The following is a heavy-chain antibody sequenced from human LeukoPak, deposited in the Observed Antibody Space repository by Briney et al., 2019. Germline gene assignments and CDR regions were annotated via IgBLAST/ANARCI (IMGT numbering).Heavy chain of an antibody. D-gene: IGHD3-22*01. CDR2: ISGSGGST. CDR3: AKYITMIVVVITGAFDY. J-gene: IGHJ4*02. V-gene: IGHV3-23*01. CDR1: GFTFSSYA. Sequence: AGGSLRLSCAASGFTFSSYAMSWVRQAPGKELEWVSAISGSGGSTYYADSVKGRFTISRDNSKNTLYLQMNSLRAEDTAVYYCAKYITMIVVVITGAFDYWGQGTLVTVSS.